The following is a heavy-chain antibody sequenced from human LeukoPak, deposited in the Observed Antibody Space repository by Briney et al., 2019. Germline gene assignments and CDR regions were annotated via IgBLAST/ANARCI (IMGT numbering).Heavy chain of an antibody. J-gene: IGHJ4*02. D-gene: IGHD5-18*01. V-gene: IGHV3-53*01. CDR2: SSDGRT. CDR1: GGSFSGYY. CDR3: ARELDSYGHDY. Sequence: ETLSLTCAVYGGSFSGYYWSWIRQAPWKGLEWVSGSSDGRTYYADSVKSRFTISRDNSKNTLYLQMNSLRAEDTAVYYCARELDSYGHDYWGQGTLVTVSS.